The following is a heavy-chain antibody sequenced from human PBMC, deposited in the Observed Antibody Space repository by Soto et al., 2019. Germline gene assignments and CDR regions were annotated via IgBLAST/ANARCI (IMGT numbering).Heavy chain of an antibody. J-gene: IGHJ6*02. Sequence: GGSLRLSCAASGFTFSSYSMNWVRQAPGKGLEWVSSISSSSSYIYYADSVKGRFTISRDNAKNSLYLQMNSLRAEDTAVYYCARGTSSSFSYYYYGMDVWGQGTTVTVSS. CDR3: ARGTSSSFSYYYYGMDV. CDR1: GFTFSSYS. CDR2: ISSSSSYI. V-gene: IGHV3-21*01. D-gene: IGHD6-6*01.